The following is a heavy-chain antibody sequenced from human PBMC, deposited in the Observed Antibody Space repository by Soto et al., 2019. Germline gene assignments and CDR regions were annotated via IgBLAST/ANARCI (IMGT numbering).Heavy chain of an antibody. V-gene: IGHV4-39*01. CDR2: IYYSGST. CDR3: ARHAPAISFRDH. Sequence: PSELLCLPWTVAGGSISSSSGYWVCNRQPPGKGLEWIGSIYYSGSTYYNPSLKSRVTISVDTSKNQFSLKLSSVTAADTALYYCARHAPAISFRDHWGQAPLVTVSS. CDR1: GGSISSSSGY. J-gene: IGHJ4*02.